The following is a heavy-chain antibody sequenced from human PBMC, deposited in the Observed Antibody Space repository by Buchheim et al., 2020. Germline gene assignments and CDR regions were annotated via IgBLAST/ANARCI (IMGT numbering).Heavy chain of an antibody. CDR2: IYYSGST. CDR3: ARLKRNRYSSGLMDV. D-gene: IGHD6-25*01. V-gene: IGHV4-59*08. J-gene: IGHJ6*02. CDR1: GGSISSYY. Sequence: QVQLQESGPGLVKPSETLSLTCTVSGGSISSYYWSWIRQPPGKGLEWIGYIYYSGSTNYNPSLKSRVTISVDTSKNQFSLKLSSVTAADTAVYYCARLKRNRYSSGLMDVWGQGTT.